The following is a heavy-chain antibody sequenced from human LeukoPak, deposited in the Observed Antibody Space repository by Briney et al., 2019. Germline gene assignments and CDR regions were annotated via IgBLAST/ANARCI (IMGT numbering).Heavy chain of an antibody. CDR2: ISGDNGKI. V-gene: IGHV1-18*01. Sequence: ASVKVSCKASGYTFTSDGISWVREAAGQGVVWLGWISGDNGKIKDAQKFQGRVTMTKETSTSTAYRELRSLRSDDTAVYYCARHHLSYLNYWAQGKLVTVS. J-gene: IGHJ4*02. CDR3: ARHHLSYLNY. CDR1: GYTFTSDG. D-gene: IGHD3-16*02.